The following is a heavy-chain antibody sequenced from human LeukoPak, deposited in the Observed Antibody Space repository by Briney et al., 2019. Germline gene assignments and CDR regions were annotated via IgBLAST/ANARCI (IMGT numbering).Heavy chain of an antibody. D-gene: IGHD6-13*01. CDR2: LPGSGRST. Sequence: GGSLRLSCAASGFTFSSYAMSWVRQAPGKGLEWVSGLPGSGRSTYYADSVKGRFTISRDNSKNTLYLQMNSLRAEDTAVYYCAKDHWQQLTPYYFDYWGQGTLVTVSS. CDR3: AKDHWQQLTPYYFDY. J-gene: IGHJ4*02. CDR1: GFTFSSYA. V-gene: IGHV3-23*01.